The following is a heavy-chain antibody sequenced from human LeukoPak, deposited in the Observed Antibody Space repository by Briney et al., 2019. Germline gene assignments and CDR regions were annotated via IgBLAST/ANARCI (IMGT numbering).Heavy chain of an antibody. J-gene: IGHJ4*02. V-gene: IGHV3-53*01. CDR2: IYSGGST. CDR3: TRGPRGYPYYFDY. D-gene: IGHD5-18*01. CDR1: GFTVSSNY. Sequence: PGGSLRLSXAASGFTVSSNYMSWVRQAPGKGLEWGSLIYSGGSTYYADSVKGRFTISRDNSKNTLYLQMNSLRAEDTAVYYCTRGPRGYPYYFDYWGQGTLVTVSS.